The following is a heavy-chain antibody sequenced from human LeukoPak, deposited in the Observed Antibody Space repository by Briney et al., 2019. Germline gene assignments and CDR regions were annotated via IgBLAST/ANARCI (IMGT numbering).Heavy chain of an antibody. CDR2: ISDSGDTT. CDR3: AKPYYDMLTGKGPFDF. D-gene: IGHD3-9*01. Sequence: PGGSLRLSCAASGFTFSSNAMIWVRQAPGKGLEWVSGISDSGDTTYYADSVKGRFTISRDNSKNTLYLQMNNLRAEDMAVYYCAKPYYDMLTGKGPFDFWGRGTLVTVSS. CDR1: GFTFSSNA. J-gene: IGHJ4*02. V-gene: IGHV3-23*01.